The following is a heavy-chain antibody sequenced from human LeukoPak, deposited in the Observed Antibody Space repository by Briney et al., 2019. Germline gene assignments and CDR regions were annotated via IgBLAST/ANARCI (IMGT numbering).Heavy chain of an antibody. Sequence: GASVKVSCKASGYTFTSYGISWVRQAPGQGLEWMGWISAYNGNTNYAQKLQGRVTMTTDTSTSTAYMELRSLRSDDTAVYYCARDTAMGYYYYYYYMDVWGKGTTVTVSS. CDR3: ARDTAMGYYYYYYYMDV. CDR1: GYTFTSYG. CDR2: ISAYNGNT. J-gene: IGHJ6*03. D-gene: IGHD5-18*01. V-gene: IGHV1-18*01.